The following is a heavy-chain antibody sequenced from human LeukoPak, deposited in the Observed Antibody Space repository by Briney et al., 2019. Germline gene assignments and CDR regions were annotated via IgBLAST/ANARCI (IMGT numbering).Heavy chain of an antibody. J-gene: IGHJ6*04. V-gene: IGHV3-7*01. CDR2: MKVDGSDI. CDR3: ARSARGVIFDV. Sequence: GGSLRLSCAASGFTFTNDFMTWVRQAPGKGLEWVANMKVDGSDIHYVDSVKGRFTISSDNARNSLYLQMNTLRVADTAVYYCARSARGVIFDVWGKGTTVIVSS. D-gene: IGHD3-10*01. CDR1: GFTFTNDF.